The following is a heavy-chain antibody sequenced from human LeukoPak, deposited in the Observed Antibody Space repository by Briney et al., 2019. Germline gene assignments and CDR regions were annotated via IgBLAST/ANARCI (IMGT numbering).Heavy chain of an antibody. CDR1: GFTFSSYS. CDR3: ARDRSSSWNTYPDY. D-gene: IGHD6-13*01. CDR2: ISSSSSYI. V-gene: IGHV3-21*01. J-gene: IGHJ4*02. Sequence: GGSLRLSCAASGFTFSSYSMNWVRQAPGKGLEWVSSISSSSSYIYYADSVKGRFTISRDNAKNSLYLQMNSLRAEDTAVYYCARDRSSSWNTYPDYWGQGTLVTVSS.